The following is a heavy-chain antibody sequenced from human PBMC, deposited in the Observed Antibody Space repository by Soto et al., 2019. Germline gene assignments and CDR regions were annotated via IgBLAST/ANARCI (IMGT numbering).Heavy chain of an antibody. V-gene: IGHV4-59*12. D-gene: IGHD3-22*01. J-gene: IGHJ5*02. CDR1: GGSISNYY. CDR3: ARGKGSSGYYYSTIRLNNWFDP. CDR2: IYYSGST. Sequence: SSETLPLTCTVSGGSISNYYWIWIRQPPGKGLEWIGYIYYSGSTNYNPSLKSRVTISVDTSKNQFSLKLSSVTAADTAVYYCARGKGSSGYYYSTIRLNNWFDPWGQGTLLTVSS.